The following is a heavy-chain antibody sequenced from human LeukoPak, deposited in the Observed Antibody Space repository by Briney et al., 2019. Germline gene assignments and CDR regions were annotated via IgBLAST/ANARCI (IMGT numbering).Heavy chain of an antibody. D-gene: IGHD6-13*01. J-gene: IGHJ5*02. Sequence: SVKVSCKASGGTFSSYAISWVRQAPGQGLEWMGRIIPILGIANYAQKFQGRVTITADKSTSTAYMELSSLRSEDTAVYYCATEIWDSSSWYLPTVNWFAPWGQGTLVTVSS. CDR3: ATEIWDSSSWYLPTVNWFAP. CDR2: IIPILGIA. CDR1: GGTFSSYA. V-gene: IGHV1-69*04.